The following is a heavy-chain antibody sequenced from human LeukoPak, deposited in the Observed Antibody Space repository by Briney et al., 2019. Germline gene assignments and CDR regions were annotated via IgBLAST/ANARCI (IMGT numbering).Heavy chain of an antibody. D-gene: IGHD4-23*01. V-gene: IGHV1-69*13. CDR1: GGTFSSYA. CDR3: ARESAGYGGNSPIPFDY. J-gene: IGHJ4*02. Sequence: GASVKVSCKASGGTFSSYAISWVRQAPGQGLEWMRGIIPIFGTANYAQKFQGRVTITADESTSTAYMELSSLRSEDTAVHYCARESAGYGGNSPIPFDYWGQRTLVTVSS. CDR2: IIPIFGTA.